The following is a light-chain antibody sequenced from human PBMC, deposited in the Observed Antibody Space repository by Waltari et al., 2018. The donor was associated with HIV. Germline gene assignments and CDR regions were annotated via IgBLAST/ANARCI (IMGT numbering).Light chain of an antibody. Sequence: SYELTQPPSVSVAPGQTATVTFRGANIASYSVHRYQQKPGQAPVLVVYGDSERPSGIPERFAGSNSDNTATLTISRVAAGDEAAYYCQVWDTFSDRYVFGAGTEVTVL. V-gene: IGLV3-21*02. J-gene: IGLJ1*01. CDR3: QVWDTFSDRYV. CDR2: GDS. CDR1: NIASYS.